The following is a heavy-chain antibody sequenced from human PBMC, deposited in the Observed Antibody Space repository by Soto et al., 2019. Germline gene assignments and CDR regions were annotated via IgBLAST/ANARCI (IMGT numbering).Heavy chain of an antibody. J-gene: IGHJ3*02. D-gene: IGHD2-2*01. CDR2: IIPILGIA. V-gene: IGHV1-69*08. CDR1: GGTFSSYT. Sequence: QVQLVQSGAEVKKPGSSVKVSCKASGGTFSSYTISWVRQAPGQGLEWMGRIIPILGIANYAQKFQGRVTITADKSTSTAYMELSSLRSEDTAVYYCARDLGYCSSTSCYGDAFDIWGQETMVTVSS. CDR3: ARDLGYCSSTSCYGDAFDI.